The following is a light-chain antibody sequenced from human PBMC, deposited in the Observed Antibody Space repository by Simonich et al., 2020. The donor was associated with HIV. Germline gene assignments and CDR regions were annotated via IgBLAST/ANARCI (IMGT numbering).Light chain of an antibody. CDR1: SRYVGGYNY. V-gene: IGLV2-14*03. CDR2: DVS. J-gene: IGLJ3*02. Sequence: QSALTQPASVSGSPGQSITISCTGTSRYVGGYNYVSWYQQHPGKAPKLMIYDVSNRPSGVSHRFSGSKSGNTASLTISGLKNEDEADYYCQSYDSSNQGVFGGGTKLTVL. CDR3: QSYDSSNQGV.